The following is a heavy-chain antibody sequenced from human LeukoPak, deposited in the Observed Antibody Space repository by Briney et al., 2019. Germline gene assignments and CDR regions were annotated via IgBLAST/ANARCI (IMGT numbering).Heavy chain of an antibody. D-gene: IGHD3-16*01. CDR2: IYSGVRT. Sequence: PGGSLRLSCAASGFTVSSNDMSWVRQAPGKGLEWVSLIYSGVRTYYADSVKGRFTISRDNSNNTLYLQMNSLRAEDTAVYYCARIYVWGTYDYHYYHHYAMDVWGQGTTVTVS. V-gene: IGHV3-66*01. J-gene: IGHJ6*02. CDR1: GFTVSSND. CDR3: ARIYVWGTYDYHYYHHYAMDV.